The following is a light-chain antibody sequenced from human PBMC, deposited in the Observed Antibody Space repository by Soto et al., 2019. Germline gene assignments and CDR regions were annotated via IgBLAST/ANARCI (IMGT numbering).Light chain of an antibody. Sequence: EVMMTQSPATLSVSLGKSATLSCRASQSVDGYLAWYQQKPGQAPRLLIYGASTRATGVTARFRGGGSGTEFTLTISSLQSEDSAVYYCQQYHKWPPITFGQGTRLEIK. CDR2: GAS. CDR1: QSVDGY. CDR3: QQYHKWPPIT. V-gene: IGKV3-15*01. J-gene: IGKJ5*01.